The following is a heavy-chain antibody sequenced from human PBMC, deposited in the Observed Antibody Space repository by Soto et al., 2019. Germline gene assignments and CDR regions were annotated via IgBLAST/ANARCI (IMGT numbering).Heavy chain of an antibody. CDR3: ARQNKETTIFDLFERYYYYMDV. CDR1: GFTFSSYD. V-gene: IGHV3-13*01. D-gene: IGHD3-3*01. J-gene: IGHJ6*03. Sequence: GGSLRLSCAASGFTFSSYDMHWVRQATGKGLEWVSAIGTAGDTYYPGSVKGRFTISRENAKNSLYLQMNSLRAGDTAVYYCARQNKETTIFDLFERYYYYMDVWGKGTTVTVSS. CDR2: IGTAGDT.